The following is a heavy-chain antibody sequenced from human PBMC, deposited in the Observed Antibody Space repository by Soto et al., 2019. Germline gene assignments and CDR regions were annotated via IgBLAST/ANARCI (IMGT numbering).Heavy chain of an antibody. CDR3: VREYILGVRSFDY. CDR1: GFTFSSYS. V-gene: IGHV3-48*02. J-gene: IGHJ4*02. Sequence: GGSLRLSCVASGFTFSSYSVNWVRQAPGKGLEWISYISSGSKTIYYADSVKGRFTVSRDNAKNSQFLQMNSLRDEDTAVYCCVREYILGVRSFDYWGQGTLVAVSS. D-gene: IGHD3-3*01. CDR2: ISSGSKTI.